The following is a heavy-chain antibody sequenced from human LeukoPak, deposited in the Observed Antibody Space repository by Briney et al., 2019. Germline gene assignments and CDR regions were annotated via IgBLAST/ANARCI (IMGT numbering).Heavy chain of an antibody. CDR3: AKDLRVWGSYKGLFGS. CDR2: ISYDGSDK. J-gene: IGHJ5*01. D-gene: IGHD3-16*01. Sequence: PGGSLRLSCEASGFIFSSYGMHWVRQAPGKGLEWVTFISYDGSDKYYADSVKGRFTISRDNSKNTLYLQMNSLRVEDTAVYYCAKDLRVWGSYKGLFGSWGQGTLVTVSS. CDR1: GFIFSSYG. V-gene: IGHV3-30*18.